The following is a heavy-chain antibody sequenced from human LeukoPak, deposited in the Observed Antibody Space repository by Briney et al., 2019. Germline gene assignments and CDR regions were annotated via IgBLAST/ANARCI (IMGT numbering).Heavy chain of an antibody. J-gene: IGHJ4*02. CDR1: GFPFSDFS. D-gene: IGHD3-16*01. V-gene: IGHV3-23*01. Sequence: GGSLRLSCATSGFPFSDFSMTWVRQAPGKGLEWTSTTNSGGTNTYYAESVKGRFTISRDNSKNALYLQVSSLRVEDTAIYYCAKQSYARSLGEGGPGTLVTVSS. CDR2: TNSGGTNT. CDR3: AKQSYARSLGE.